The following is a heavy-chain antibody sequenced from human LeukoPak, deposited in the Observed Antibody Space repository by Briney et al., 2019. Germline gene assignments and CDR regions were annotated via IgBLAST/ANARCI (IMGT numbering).Heavy chain of an antibody. CDR3: ARSGWELLDEGAFDI. CDR2: IYTSGST. CDR1: GGSISSYY. Sequence: SETLSLTCTVSGGSISSYYWSWIRQPAGKGLEWIGRIYTSGSTNYNPSLKSRVTMSVDTSKNQFSLKLSSVTAADTAVYYCARSGWELLDEGAFDIWGQGTMVTVSS. D-gene: IGHD1-26*01. J-gene: IGHJ3*02. V-gene: IGHV4-4*07.